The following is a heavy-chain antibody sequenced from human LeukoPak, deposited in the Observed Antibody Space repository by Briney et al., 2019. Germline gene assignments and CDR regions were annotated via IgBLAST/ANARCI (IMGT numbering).Heavy chain of an antibody. J-gene: IGHJ4*02. Sequence: GGSLRLSCAASGFTVSSSYMSWVRQAPGKGLEWVSVIYSGGFTYYADSVKGRFTISRDNSKNTLYLQMNSLRAEDTAVYYCARVRSAAAGPLDYWGQGTLVTVSS. CDR2: IYSGGFT. CDR1: GFTVSSSY. D-gene: IGHD6-13*01. V-gene: IGHV3-53*01. CDR3: ARVRSAAAGPLDY.